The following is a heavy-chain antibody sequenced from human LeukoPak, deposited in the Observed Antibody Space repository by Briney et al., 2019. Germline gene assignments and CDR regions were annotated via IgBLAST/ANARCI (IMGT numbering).Heavy chain of an antibody. Sequence: GGSLRLSCAASGFTFSNAWMSWVRQAPGKGLEWVGRIKSKTDGGTTDYAAPVKGRFTISRDDSENTLYLQMNSLKTEDTAVYYCTTDLAGAAAGYYYYYMDVWGKGTTVTVSS. CDR1: GFTFSNAW. V-gene: IGHV3-15*01. CDR3: TTDLAGAAAGYYYYYMDV. J-gene: IGHJ6*03. CDR2: IKSKTDGGTT. D-gene: IGHD6-13*01.